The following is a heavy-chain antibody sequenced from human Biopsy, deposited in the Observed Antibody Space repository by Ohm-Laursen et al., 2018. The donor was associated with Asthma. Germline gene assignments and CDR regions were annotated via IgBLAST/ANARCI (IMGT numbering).Heavy chain of an antibody. CDR1: GFVFSQCG. CDR3: ARQSGQDYGDSSGFDT. J-gene: IGHJ3*02. D-gene: IGHD3-22*01. V-gene: IGHV3-30*03. Sequence: SSLRLSCAASGFVFSQCGMHWVRQGPGKGLEWVALVSSDGHNKYYEDSVKGRFTISRDNSRNRLYLQINRLTVEDSAVYFCARQSGQDYGDSSGFDTWGQGTKVAVSS. CDR2: VSSDGHNK.